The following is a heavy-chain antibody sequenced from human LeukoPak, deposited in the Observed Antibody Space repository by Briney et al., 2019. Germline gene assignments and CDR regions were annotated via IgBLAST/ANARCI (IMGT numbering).Heavy chain of an antibody. CDR2: IYYSGST. Sequence: SETLSLTCTVSGGSISSSSYYWGWIRQPPGKGLEWIGSIYYSGSTNYNPSLKSRVTISVDTSKNQFSLKLSSVTAADTAVYYCARESPQTGIAAAGTSHFDYWGQGTLVTVSS. CDR3: ARESPQTGIAAAGTSHFDY. D-gene: IGHD6-13*01. J-gene: IGHJ4*02. V-gene: IGHV4-39*07. CDR1: GGSISSSSYY.